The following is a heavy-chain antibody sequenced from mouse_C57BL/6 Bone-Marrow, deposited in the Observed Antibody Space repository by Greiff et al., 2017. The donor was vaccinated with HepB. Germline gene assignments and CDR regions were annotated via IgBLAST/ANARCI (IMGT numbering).Heavy chain of an antibody. V-gene: IGHV1-63*01. Sequence: QVQLQQSGAELVRPGTSVKMSCKASGYTFTNYWIGWAKQRPGHGLEWIGDIYPGGGYTNYNEKFKGKATLTADKSSSTAYMQFSSLTSEDSAIYYCARKNYSNYWYFDVWGTGTTVTVSS. CDR2: IYPGGGYT. CDR3: ARKNYSNYWYFDV. D-gene: IGHD2-5*01. CDR1: GYTFTNYW. J-gene: IGHJ1*03.